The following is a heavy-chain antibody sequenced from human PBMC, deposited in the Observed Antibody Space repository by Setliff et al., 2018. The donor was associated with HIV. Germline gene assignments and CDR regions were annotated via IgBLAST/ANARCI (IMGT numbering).Heavy chain of an antibody. CDR2: IIPILGIA. Sequence: SVKVSCKASGYTFTSYAISWVRQAPGQGLERMGGIIPILGIANYAQKFQGRVTITADESTSTAYMELSSLRSEDTAVYYCAREIEYCSGGSCGSSDYWDQGTLVTVSS. CDR3: AREIEYCSGGSCGSSDY. CDR1: GYTFTSYA. D-gene: IGHD2-15*01. V-gene: IGHV1-69*10. J-gene: IGHJ4*02.